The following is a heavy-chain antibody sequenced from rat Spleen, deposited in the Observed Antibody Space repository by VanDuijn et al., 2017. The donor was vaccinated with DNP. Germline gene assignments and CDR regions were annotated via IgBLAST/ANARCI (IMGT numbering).Heavy chain of an antibody. CDR3: VRERFGVDY. V-gene: IGHV4-2*01. CDR1: GFNFNDYW. D-gene: IGHD4-3*01. CDR2: INKDSRTR. Sequence: EVKLVESGGGLVQPGRSLKLSCEASGFNFNDYWMGWVRQAPGKGLEWIAEINKDSRTRKYTPSLKDKLTISRDNAQKTLYLQMSKLGSEDTAIYYCVRERFGVDYWGQGVMVTVSS. J-gene: IGHJ2*01.